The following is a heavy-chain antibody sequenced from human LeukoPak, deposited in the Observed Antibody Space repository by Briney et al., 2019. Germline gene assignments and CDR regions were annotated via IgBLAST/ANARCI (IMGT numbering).Heavy chain of an antibody. D-gene: IGHD2-21*02. V-gene: IGHV4-59*08. Sequence: PSETLSLTCTVSGGSISSSYWSWIRQPPGKGLEWIGYIYYGGGTNYNPSLKSRVTISVDTSKNQFSLKLSSVTAADTAVYYCARHRVMGDYYFDYWGQGTLATVSS. CDR1: GGSISSSY. CDR3: ARHRVMGDYYFDY. CDR2: IYYGGGT. J-gene: IGHJ4*02.